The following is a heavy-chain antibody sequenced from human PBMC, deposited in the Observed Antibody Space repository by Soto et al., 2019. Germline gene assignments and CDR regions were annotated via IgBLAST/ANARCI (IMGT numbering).Heavy chain of an antibody. CDR2: INPSGGST. CDR1: GYTFTSYY. D-gene: IGHD4-17*01. V-gene: IGHV1-46*01. CDR3: ARDITVPSRVSRFDY. Sequence: VSVKVSCKASGYTFTSYYMHWVRQAPGQGLEWMGIINPSGGSTSYAQKFQGRVTMTRDTSTSTVYMELSSLRSEDTAVYYCARDITVPSRVSRFDYWGQGTLVTVSS. J-gene: IGHJ4*02.